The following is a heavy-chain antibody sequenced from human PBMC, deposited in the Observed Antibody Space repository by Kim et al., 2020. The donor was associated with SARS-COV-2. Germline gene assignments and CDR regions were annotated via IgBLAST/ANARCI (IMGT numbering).Heavy chain of an antibody. J-gene: IGHJ1*01. Sequence: SVKGRFTISRDNSKNTLYLQMNSRRAEDTAKYYCTKSYDSSGAIVRYSQHWGQGTLVTVSS. V-gene: IGHV3-23*01. D-gene: IGHD3-22*01. CDR3: TKSYDSSGAIVRYSQH.